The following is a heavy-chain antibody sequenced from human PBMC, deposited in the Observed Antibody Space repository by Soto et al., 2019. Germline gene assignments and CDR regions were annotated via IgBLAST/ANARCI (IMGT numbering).Heavy chain of an antibody. D-gene: IGHD5-18*01. CDR1: GFTFSSYS. CDR3: AREGGLGAMAHFDY. Sequence: EVQLVESGGGLVKPGGSLRLSCAASGFTFSSYSMNWVRQAPGKGLEWVSSISSSSSYIYYADSVKGRFTISRDNAKNSLYLQMNSLRAEDTAVYYCAREGGLGAMAHFDYWGQGTLVTVSS. V-gene: IGHV3-21*01. CDR2: ISSSSSYI. J-gene: IGHJ4*02.